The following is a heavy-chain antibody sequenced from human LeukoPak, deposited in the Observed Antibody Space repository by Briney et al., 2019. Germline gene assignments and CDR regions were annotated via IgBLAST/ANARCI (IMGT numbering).Heavy chain of an antibody. CDR2: IYYSGST. D-gene: IGHD6-13*01. CDR1: GGSISSYD. Sequence: SETLSLTCTVSGGSISSYDWSWIRQPPGKGLEWIGYIYYSGSTNYNPSLKSRVTISVDTSKNQFSLKLSSVTAADTAVYYCARHGSSWTKVFDYWGQGTLVTVSS. J-gene: IGHJ4*02. CDR3: ARHGSSWTKVFDY. V-gene: IGHV4-59*08.